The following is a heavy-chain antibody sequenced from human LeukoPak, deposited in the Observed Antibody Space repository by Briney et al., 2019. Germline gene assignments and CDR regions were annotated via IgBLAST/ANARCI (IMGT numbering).Heavy chain of an antibody. D-gene: IGHD3-3*01. CDR2: IYHSGST. Sequence: SETLSLTCTVSGGSISSGGYYWSWIRQPPGKGLEWIGYIYHSGSTYYNPSLKSRVTISVDTSKNQFSLKLSSVTAADTAVYYCAETCYDFWSGYSHAFDIWGQGTMVTVSS. V-gene: IGHV4-30-2*01. CDR1: GGSISSGGYY. CDR3: AETCYDFWSGYSHAFDI. J-gene: IGHJ3*02.